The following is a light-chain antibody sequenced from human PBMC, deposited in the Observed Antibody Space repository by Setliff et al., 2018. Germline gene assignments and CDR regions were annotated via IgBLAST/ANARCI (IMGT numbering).Light chain of an antibody. Sequence: QSALTQPASVSGSLGQSITISCTGSGSDIGNYNFVSWYQQHPGKAPKLIIYEDTKRPSGVSSRFSGSKSGNTASLTISGLQAEDEADYYYCSSGRGGTLGYVFGTGTKVTVL. CDR3: CSSGRGGTLGYV. V-gene: IGLV2-23*02. CDR1: GSDIGNYNF. J-gene: IGLJ1*01. CDR2: EDT.